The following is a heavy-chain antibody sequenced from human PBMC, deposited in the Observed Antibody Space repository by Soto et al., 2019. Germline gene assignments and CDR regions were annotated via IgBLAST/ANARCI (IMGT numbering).Heavy chain of an antibody. CDR2: MNPNSGNT. J-gene: IGHJ6*02. D-gene: IGHD5-18*01. V-gene: IGHV1-8*01. CDR3: ARDRGYSYANYYYYGMDV. Sequence: ASVKVSCKASGYTFTSYDINWVRQATGQGLEWMGWMNPNSGNTGYAQKFQGRVTMTRNTSISTAYMELSSLRSEDTAVYYCARDRGYSYANYYYYGMDVWGQGTTVTVSS. CDR1: GYTFTSYD.